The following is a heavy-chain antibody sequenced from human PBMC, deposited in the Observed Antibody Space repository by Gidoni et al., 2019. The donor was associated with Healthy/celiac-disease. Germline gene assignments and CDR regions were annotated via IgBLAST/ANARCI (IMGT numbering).Heavy chain of an antibody. CDR3: ARQGGSSSWYKEPVWFDP. V-gene: IGHV4-39*01. J-gene: IGHJ5*02. D-gene: IGHD6-13*01. CDR2: IYDSGST. Sequence: LQLQVSGPGLVKPSETLSLTCAVSVASISSSIYYWGWIRQPPGQGLEWIGSIYDSGSTYYNPALKSRVTISVETSKNQFSLKLSSLTAADTAVYYCARQGGSSSWYKEPVWFDPWGQGTLVTVSS. CDR1: VASISSSIYY.